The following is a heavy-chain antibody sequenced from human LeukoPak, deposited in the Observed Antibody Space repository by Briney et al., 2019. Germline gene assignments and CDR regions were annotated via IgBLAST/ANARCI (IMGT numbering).Heavy chain of an antibody. V-gene: IGHV5-51*01. CDR1: GYSFTSYW. Sequence: GESLKTSCKGSGYSFTSYWIGWVRQMPGKGLEWMGIIYPGDSDTRYSPSFQGQVTISADKSISTAYLQWSSLKASDTAMYYCARPAYSGSYHNYYYYMDVWGKGTTVTVSS. CDR2: IYPGDSDT. J-gene: IGHJ6*03. CDR3: ARPAYSGSYHNYYYYMDV. D-gene: IGHD1-26*01.